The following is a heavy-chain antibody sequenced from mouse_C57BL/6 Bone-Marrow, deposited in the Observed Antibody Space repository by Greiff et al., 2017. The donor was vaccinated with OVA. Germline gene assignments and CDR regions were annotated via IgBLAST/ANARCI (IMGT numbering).Heavy chain of an antibody. Sequence: EVHLVESGGGLVKPGGSLKLSCAASGFTFSDYGMHWVRQAPEKGLEWVAYISSGSSTIYYADTVKGRLTISRDNAKNTLFLQMTSLRSEDTAMYYCAEGYGFDYWGQGTTLTVSS. CDR1: GFTFSDYG. V-gene: IGHV5-17*01. J-gene: IGHJ2*01. CDR2: ISSGSSTI. CDR3: AEGYGFDY. D-gene: IGHD3-1*01.